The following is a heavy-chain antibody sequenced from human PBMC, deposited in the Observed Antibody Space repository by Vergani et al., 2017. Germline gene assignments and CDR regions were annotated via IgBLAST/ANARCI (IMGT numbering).Heavy chain of an antibody. J-gene: IGHJ1*01. CDR1: GFTFSSYE. D-gene: IGHD4-11*01. Sequence: EVKLVESGGGLVQPGGSLRLSCAASGFTFSSYEMNWVRQAPGKGLEWVSYISSSGSTIYYADSVKGRFTISRDNAKNSLYLQMNSLRAEDTAVYYCARDRAVTPEYFQHWGQGTLVTVSS. CDR2: ISSSGSTI. CDR3: ARDRAVTPEYFQH. V-gene: IGHV3-48*03.